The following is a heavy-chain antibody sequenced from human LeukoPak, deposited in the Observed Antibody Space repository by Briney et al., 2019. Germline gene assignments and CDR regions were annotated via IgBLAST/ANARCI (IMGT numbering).Heavy chain of an antibody. J-gene: IGHJ3*02. CDR1: GYTFTGYY. V-gene: IGHV1-69*13. CDR2: IIPIFVKA. CDR3: AALQGYYDSSGYYYGAFDI. Sequence: SVKVSCKASGYTFTGYYMHWVRQAPGQGLEWMGGIIPIFVKANYAQKFQGRVTITEDDSTSTAYMELSSLRSEDTAVYYCAALQGYYDSSGYYYGAFDIWGQGKMVTVSS. D-gene: IGHD3-22*01.